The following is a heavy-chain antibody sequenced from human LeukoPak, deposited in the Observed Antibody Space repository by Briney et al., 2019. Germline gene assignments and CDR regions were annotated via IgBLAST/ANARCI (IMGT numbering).Heavy chain of an antibody. V-gene: IGHV3-30*03. CDR3: ASNTSGYNWFDP. Sequence: PGGSLRLSCAASGFTFSSYGMHWVRQAPGKGLEWVAVISYDGSNKYYADSVKGRFTISRDNSKNTLYLQMNSLRAEDTAVYYCASNTSGYNWFDPWGQGTLVTVSS. CDR2: ISYDGSNK. CDR1: GFTFSSYG. D-gene: IGHD2-15*01. J-gene: IGHJ5*02.